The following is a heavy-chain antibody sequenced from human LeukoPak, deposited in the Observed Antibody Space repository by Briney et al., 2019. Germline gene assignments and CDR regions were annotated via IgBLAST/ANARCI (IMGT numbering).Heavy chain of an antibody. Sequence: TGGSLRLSCAASGFTFSNAWMSWVRQPPGKGLEWVGRIKSKTDGGTTDYAEPVKGRFTISRDDSKNTLRLQMNFLKTEDTALYYCAAVSVDYGDSSFDFWGQGTLVTGST. CDR3: AAVSVDYGDSSFDF. D-gene: IGHD4-17*01. J-gene: IGHJ4*02. CDR2: IKSKTDGGTT. CDR1: GFTFSNAW. V-gene: IGHV3-15*01.